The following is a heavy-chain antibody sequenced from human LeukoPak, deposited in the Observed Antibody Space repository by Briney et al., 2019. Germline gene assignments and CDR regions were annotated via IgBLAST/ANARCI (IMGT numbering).Heavy chain of an antibody. J-gene: IGHJ4*02. Sequence: GGSLRLSCAASGFTFRNFGMHWVRQAPGKGLEWVAVIWYDGSNQYYADYVKGRFTISRDNSKNMLYVQMNSLRVEDTAVYYCARDRGAATHTGDFDYWGQGTLVTVSS. CDR2: IWYDGSNQ. CDR1: GFTFRNFG. D-gene: IGHD6-13*01. V-gene: IGHV3-33*01. CDR3: ARDRGAATHTGDFDY.